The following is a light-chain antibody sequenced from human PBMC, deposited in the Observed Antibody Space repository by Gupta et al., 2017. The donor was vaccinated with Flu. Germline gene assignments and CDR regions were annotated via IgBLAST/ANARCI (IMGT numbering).Light chain of an antibody. CDR1: SSDIGGYNY. CDR2: EVT. V-gene: IGLV2-14*01. Sequence: QSDLTQPASVSGSPGQSLPISCTVTSSDIGGYNYVSWYQQHPGKAPKLMISEVTNRPSGVSNRFSGSKSGNTASLTISGLQAEDDADYYCSSYTSSTAHVFGTGTKVTVL. CDR3: SSYTSSTAHV. J-gene: IGLJ1*01.